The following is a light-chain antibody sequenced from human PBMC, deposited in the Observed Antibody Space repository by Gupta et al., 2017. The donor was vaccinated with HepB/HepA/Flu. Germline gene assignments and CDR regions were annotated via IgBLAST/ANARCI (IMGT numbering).Light chain of an antibody. V-gene: IGLV3-25*03. CDR3: QSVDSSGAYWV. J-gene: IGLJ3*02. CDR2: EDT. Sequence: SYELTQPPSVSVSPGQTARITCSGDALPERHGYWYQQKPGQAPVLVIYEDTERPSGIPERFSGSTSGTTVTLTITGVRAEDEADYYCQSVDSSGAYWVFGRGTKVTVL. CDR1: ALPERH.